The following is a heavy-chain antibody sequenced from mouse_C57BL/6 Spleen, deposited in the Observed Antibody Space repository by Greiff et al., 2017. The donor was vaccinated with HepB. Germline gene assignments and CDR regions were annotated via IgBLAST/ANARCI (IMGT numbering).Heavy chain of an antibody. V-gene: IGHV1-61*01. CDR2: IYPSDSET. D-gene: IGHD4-1*01. J-gene: IGHJ3*01. CDR1: GYTFTSYW. CDR3: ARREEKLGAWFAY. Sequence: QVQLQQPGAELVRPGSSVKLSCKASGYTFTSYWMDWVKQRPGQGLEWIGNIYPSDSETHYNQKFKDKATLTVDKSSSTAYMQLSSLTSEDSAVYYCARREEKLGAWFAYWGQGTLVTVSA.